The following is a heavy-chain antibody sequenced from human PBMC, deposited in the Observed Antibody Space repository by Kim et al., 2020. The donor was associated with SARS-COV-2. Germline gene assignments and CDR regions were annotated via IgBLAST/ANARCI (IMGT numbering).Heavy chain of an antibody. CDR3: VRYGRSYGAVL. CDR1: GFTFNDYA. CDR2: TTRSGDGS. V-gene: IGHV3-64D*06. J-gene: IGHJ4*02. Sequence: GGSLRLSCLGSGFTFNDYAIHWVRRAPGKGPEYVSATTRSGDGSFYADSVEGRFTISRDNSKSTLYLQMNSLGPEDTSVYYCVRYGRSYGAVLWGQGTLVIVSS. D-gene: IGHD3-10*01.